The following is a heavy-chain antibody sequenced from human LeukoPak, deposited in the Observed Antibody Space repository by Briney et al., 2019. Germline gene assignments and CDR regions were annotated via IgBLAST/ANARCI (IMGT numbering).Heavy chain of an antibody. Sequence: GGSLRLSCAASGFTFGSYSMNWVRQAPGKGLEWVSSISSSSYIYYADSVKGRFTISRDNAKNSLYLQMSGLRAEDTAVYYWARGLIAASDVCDYWGQGTLVTVSS. CDR3: ARGLIAASDVCDY. CDR1: GFTFGSYS. J-gene: IGHJ4*02. V-gene: IGHV3-21*01. D-gene: IGHD6-13*01. CDR2: ISSSSYI.